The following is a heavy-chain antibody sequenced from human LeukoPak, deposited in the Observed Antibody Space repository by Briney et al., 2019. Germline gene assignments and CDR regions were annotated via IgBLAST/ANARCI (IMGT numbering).Heavy chain of an antibody. D-gene: IGHD5-24*01. V-gene: IGHV1-8*03. J-gene: IGHJ6*03. CDR1: GYTFRTYG. CDR2: MNPNSGNT. CDR3: ARGQRWLNNYYYYYMDV. Sequence: GASVKVSCKTSGYTFRTYGITWVRQAPGQGLEWMGWMNPNSGNTGYAQKFQGRVTITRNTSISTAYMELSSLRSEDTAVYYCARGQRWLNNYYYYYMDVWGKGTTVTVSS.